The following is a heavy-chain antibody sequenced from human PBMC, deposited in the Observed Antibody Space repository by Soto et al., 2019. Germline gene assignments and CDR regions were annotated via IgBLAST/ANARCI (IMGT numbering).Heavy chain of an antibody. CDR2: IFYSGST. CDR3: ARLDWHDPGRWFDP. CDR1: GGSIISYY. J-gene: IGHJ5*02. Sequence: QVQLQESGPGLVRPSETLSLTCTVSGGSIISYYWSWIRQPPGKGLEWIGYIFYSGSTNYNSSLRSRVTISVDTSKNQFSLNLSSVTAADTAVYYCARLDWHDPGRWFDPWGQGTLVTVSS. D-gene: IGHD1-1*01. V-gene: IGHV4-59*08.